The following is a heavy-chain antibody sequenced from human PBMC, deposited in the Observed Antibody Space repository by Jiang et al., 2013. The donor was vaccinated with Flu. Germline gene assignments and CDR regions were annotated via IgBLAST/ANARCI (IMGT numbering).Heavy chain of an antibody. Sequence: TELSMHWVRQAPGKGLEWMGGFDPEDGETIYAQKFQGRVTMTEDTSTDTAYMELSSLRSEDTAVYYCATVGGINKGWEYFDYWGQGTLVTVSS. J-gene: IGHJ4*02. CDR1: TELS. CDR3: ATVGGINKGWEYFDY. CDR2: FDPEDGET. D-gene: IGHD1-26*01. V-gene: IGHV1-24*01.